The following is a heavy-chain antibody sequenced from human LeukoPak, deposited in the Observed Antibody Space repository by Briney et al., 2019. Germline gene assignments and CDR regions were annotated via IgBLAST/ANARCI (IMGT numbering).Heavy chain of an antibody. Sequence: GGSLRLSCTVSGFSFTNYAMHWVRQAPGEGLEWVAVISYDEIYYADSVKGRFTISRDLSTNTLYLQMNSLTTEDTAMYFCARRPVAAEYFQHWGQGTLVTVSS. CDR2: ISYDEI. D-gene: IGHD6-25*01. CDR1: GFSFTNYA. J-gene: IGHJ1*01. CDR3: ARRPVAAEYFQH. V-gene: IGHV3-30*03.